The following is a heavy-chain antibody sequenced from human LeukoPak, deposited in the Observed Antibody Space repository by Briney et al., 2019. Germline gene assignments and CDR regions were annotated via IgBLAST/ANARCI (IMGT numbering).Heavy chain of an antibody. D-gene: IGHD3-22*01. J-gene: IGHJ4*02. CDR1: GYTFTSHG. Sequence: ASVKVSCKASGYTFTSHGISWVRQAPGQGLEWMGWISPYNGYTKYAQKLQGRVTMTTDTSTSTAYMELRSLRPDDTAVYYCARGGGTYYYDISGYPDYWGQGTLVTVSS. CDR3: ARGGGTYYYDISGYPDY. CDR2: ISPYNGYT. V-gene: IGHV1-18*01.